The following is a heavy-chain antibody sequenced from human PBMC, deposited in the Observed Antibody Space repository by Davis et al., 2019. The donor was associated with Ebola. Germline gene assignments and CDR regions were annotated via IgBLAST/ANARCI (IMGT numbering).Heavy chain of an antibody. CDR1: GGSISSHY. CDR3: ARGLLGDRDY. CDR2: IYYSGST. J-gene: IGHJ4*02. Sequence: PSETLSLTCTVSGGSISSHYWSWIRQPPGKGLEWIGYIYYSGSTNYNPSLKSRVTISVDTSKNQFSLKLSSVTAADTAVYYCARGLLGDRDYWGQGTLVTVSS. D-gene: IGHD4-17*01. V-gene: IGHV4-59*08.